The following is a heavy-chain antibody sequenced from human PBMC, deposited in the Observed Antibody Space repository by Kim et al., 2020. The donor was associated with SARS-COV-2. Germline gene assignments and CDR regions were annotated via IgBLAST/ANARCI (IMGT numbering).Heavy chain of an antibody. J-gene: IGHJ4*02. CDR1: GFTFSSYG. D-gene: IGHD5-12*01. CDR3: AKMAGGYDQYYFDY. V-gene: IGHV3-33*06. Sequence: GGSLRLSCAASGFTFSSYGMHWVRQAPGKGLEWVAVIWFDGSHKYYADSVKGRFTISRDNSKNTLYLQMNSLRAEDTAVYYCAKMAGGYDQYYFDYWGQGTLVTVSS. CDR2: IWFDGSHK.